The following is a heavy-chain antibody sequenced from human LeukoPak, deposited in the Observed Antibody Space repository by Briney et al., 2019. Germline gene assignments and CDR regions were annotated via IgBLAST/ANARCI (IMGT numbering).Heavy chain of an antibody. D-gene: IGHD1-26*01. J-gene: IGHJ3*02. Sequence: ASVKVSCKASGYTFTSYGFSWVRQAPGQGLEWMGWISAYNGNTNYAQKFQGRVTMTTDTSTSTAYMELRSLRSDDTAVYHCARDYRSGSLGGAFEIWGQGTMVTVSS. CDR1: GYTFTSYG. CDR2: ISAYNGNT. CDR3: ARDYRSGSLGGAFEI. V-gene: IGHV1-18*01.